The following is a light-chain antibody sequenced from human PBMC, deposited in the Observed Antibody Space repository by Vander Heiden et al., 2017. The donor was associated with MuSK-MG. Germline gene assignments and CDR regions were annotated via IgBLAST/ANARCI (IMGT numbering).Light chain of an antibody. J-gene: IGKJ3*01. V-gene: IGKV1-39*01. CDR1: QSISSY. Sequence: DMQMTQSPSSLSASVGDRVTITCRASQSISSYLNWYQQKPGKAPKLLIYAASSLQSGVPSRFSGSGYGTDFTLTISSLQPEDFATYYCQGSYSIRRTFGPGTKVDIK. CDR3: QGSYSIRRT. CDR2: AAS.